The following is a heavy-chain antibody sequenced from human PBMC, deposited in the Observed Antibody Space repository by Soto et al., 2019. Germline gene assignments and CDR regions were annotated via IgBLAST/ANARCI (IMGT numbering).Heavy chain of an antibody. D-gene: IGHD6-25*01. Sequence: SETLSLTCNVFAGSINDYHWSWIRQPPGMRLEWIGFVYSGGSSNYNPSFKSRVTISLETSKNQFSLRLTSLTSADSAVYYCASTSRAAPGTGLDSWGQGTLVTVSS. J-gene: IGHJ4*02. V-gene: IGHV4-59*01. CDR1: AGSINDYH. CDR2: VYSGGSS. CDR3: ASTSRAAPGTGLDS.